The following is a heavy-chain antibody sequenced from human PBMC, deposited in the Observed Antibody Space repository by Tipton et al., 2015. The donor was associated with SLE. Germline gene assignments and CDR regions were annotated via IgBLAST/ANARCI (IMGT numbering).Heavy chain of an antibody. V-gene: IGHV3-21*03. D-gene: IGHD2-2*01. CDR3: AGGVEYCSSTSCYHQGTGAFDY. CDR1: GFTFSSYS. CDR2: ISSSSSYI. J-gene: IGHJ4*02. Sequence: SLRLSCAASGFTFSSYSMNWVRQAPGKGLEWVSSISSSSSYIYYADSVKGRFTISRDNAKNSLYLQMNSLRAEDTAVYYCAGGVEYCSSTSCYHQGTGAFDYWGQGTLVTVSS.